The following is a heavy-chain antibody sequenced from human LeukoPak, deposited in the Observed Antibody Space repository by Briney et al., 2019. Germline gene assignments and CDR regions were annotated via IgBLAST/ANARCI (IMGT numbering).Heavy chain of an antibody. V-gene: IGHV3-20*01. J-gene: IGHJ4*02. Sequence: PGGSLRLSCAASGFTFSSYSMNWVRQAPGKGLEWVSGINWNGGSTGYADSVKGRFTISRDNAKNSLYLQMNSLRAEDTALYHCARGFNSGSYCDYWGQGTLVTVSS. D-gene: IGHD1-26*01. CDR2: INWNGGST. CDR3: ARGFNSGSYCDY. CDR1: GFTFSSYS.